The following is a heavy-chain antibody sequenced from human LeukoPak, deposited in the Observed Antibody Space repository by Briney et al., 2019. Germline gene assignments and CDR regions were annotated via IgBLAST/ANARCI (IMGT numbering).Heavy chain of an antibody. Sequence: GGSLRLSCAASGFTFSSYSMNWVRQAPGKGLEWVSSISSSSSYIYYADSVKGRFTISRDNAKNSLYLQMNSLRAEDTAVYYCAKGYRNGFFTLDYWGQGTLVTVSS. CDR2: ISSSSSYI. CDR1: GFTFSSYS. D-gene: IGHD5-18*01. CDR3: AKGYRNGFFTLDY. J-gene: IGHJ4*02. V-gene: IGHV3-21*04.